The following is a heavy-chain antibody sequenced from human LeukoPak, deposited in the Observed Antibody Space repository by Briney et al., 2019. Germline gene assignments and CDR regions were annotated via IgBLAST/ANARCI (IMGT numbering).Heavy chain of an antibody. CDR1: GYTFTGYY. J-gene: IGHJ4*02. CDR3: ARQGGSGWYGYFDY. D-gene: IGHD6-19*01. Sequence: ASVKVSCKASGYTFTGYYMHWVRQAPGQGLEWMGWINPNSGGTNYAQKFQGRVTMTRDTSISTAYMELSRLKASDTAMYYCARQGGSGWYGYFDYWGQGTLVTVSS. V-gene: IGHV1-2*02. CDR2: INPNSGGT.